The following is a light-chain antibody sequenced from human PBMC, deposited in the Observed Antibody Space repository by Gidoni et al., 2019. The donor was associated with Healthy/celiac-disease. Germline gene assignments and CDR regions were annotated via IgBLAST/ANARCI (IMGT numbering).Light chain of an antibody. CDR1: QSVSSSY. CDR2: GAS. CDR3: QQYGSSLALT. Sequence: EIVLTQSPGTLSLSPGERATLSCRASQSVSSSYLAWYQRKPGQAPRLLIYGASSRATGIPDRFSGSWSGTDFTLTISRLEPEDFAVYYCQQYGSSLALTFGGGTKVEIK. J-gene: IGKJ4*01. V-gene: IGKV3-20*01.